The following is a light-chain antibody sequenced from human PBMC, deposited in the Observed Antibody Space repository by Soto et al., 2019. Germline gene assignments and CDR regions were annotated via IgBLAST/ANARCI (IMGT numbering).Light chain of an antibody. J-gene: IGKJ4*01. CDR3: HQYYSVPLT. CDR2: WAS. V-gene: IGKV4-1*01. CDR1: QSLLYNSNNKNY. Sequence: DIVMTQSPDSLAVSLGERATINCKSSQSLLYNSNNKNYLAWYQQEPGQPPELLIYWASTRESGVPDRFSGSGSGTDFTLTISNLQAEDVAVYYCHQYYSVPLTFGGGTKVEIK.